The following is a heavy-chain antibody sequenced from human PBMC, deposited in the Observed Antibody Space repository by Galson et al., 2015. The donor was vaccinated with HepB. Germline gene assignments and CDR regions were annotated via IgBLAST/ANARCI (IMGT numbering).Heavy chain of an antibody. CDR1: GFIFSDYY. J-gene: IGHJ5*02. Sequence: CAASGFIFSDYYMSWIRQAPGKGLEWVSSISGSSNTIYYAYSVKGRLTISRDNAKNSLYLQMNSLRAEDTAVYYCARAALGWFDPWGQGTLVTVSS. CDR3: ARAALGWFDP. D-gene: IGHD6-25*01. V-gene: IGHV3-11*01. CDR2: ISGSSNTI.